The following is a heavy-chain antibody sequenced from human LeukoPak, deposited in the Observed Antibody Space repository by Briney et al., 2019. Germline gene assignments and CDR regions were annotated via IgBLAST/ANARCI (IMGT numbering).Heavy chain of an antibody. CDR3: ARTAHYYYDSSGYNLDAFDI. V-gene: IGHV1-46*01. D-gene: IGHD3-22*01. CDR2: INPSGGST. J-gene: IGHJ3*02. Sequence: PGASVKVSCKASGYTFTSYYMHWVRQAPGQGLEWMGIINPSGGSTSYAQKFQGRVTMTRDTSTSTVYMELSSLRSEDTAVYYCARTAHYYYDSSGYNLDAFDIWGQGTMVTVSS. CDR1: GYTFTSYY.